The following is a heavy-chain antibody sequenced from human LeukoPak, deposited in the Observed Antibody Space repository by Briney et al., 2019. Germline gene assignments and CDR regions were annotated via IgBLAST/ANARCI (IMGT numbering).Heavy chain of an antibody. CDR1: EFTFNSYA. Sequence: PGGSLRLSCTAYEFTFNSYAMSWARQAPGKGLEWVSSISAGGGTTYYADSVKGRFTITRDNAKNSLYLQVNSLRAEDTTVYYCVRSAAAKTFDYWGQGTLVTVSS. CDR3: VRSAAAKTFDY. CDR2: ISAGGGTT. J-gene: IGHJ4*02. V-gene: IGHV3-23*01. D-gene: IGHD6-13*01.